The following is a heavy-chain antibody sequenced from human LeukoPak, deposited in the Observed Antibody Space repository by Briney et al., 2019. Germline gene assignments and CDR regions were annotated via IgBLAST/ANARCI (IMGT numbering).Heavy chain of an antibody. Sequence: PSQTLSLTCTVSGGSISSGDYYWSWIRQPPGKGLEWIGYIYYSGSTYYNPSLKSRVTISVDTSKNQFSLKLSSVTAADTAVYYCARVQRFLEWSDAFDIWGQGTMVTVSS. V-gene: IGHV4-30-4*01. J-gene: IGHJ3*02. CDR2: IYYSGST. CDR1: GGSISSGDYY. CDR3: ARVQRFLEWSDAFDI. D-gene: IGHD3-3*01.